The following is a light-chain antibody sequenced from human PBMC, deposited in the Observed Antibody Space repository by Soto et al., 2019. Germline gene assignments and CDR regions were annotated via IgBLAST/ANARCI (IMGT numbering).Light chain of an antibody. Sequence: QSALTQPRSVSGSPGQSVTISCTGTSSDVGGYNYVSWYQQHPGKAPKLMIYDVSKRPSGVPDRFSGSKSGNTASLTISGLQAEDEADYYCSSYAGSYTYPYVFGTGTKLTVL. CDR3: SSYAGSYTYPYV. CDR2: DVS. J-gene: IGLJ1*01. CDR1: SSDVGGYNY. V-gene: IGLV2-11*01.